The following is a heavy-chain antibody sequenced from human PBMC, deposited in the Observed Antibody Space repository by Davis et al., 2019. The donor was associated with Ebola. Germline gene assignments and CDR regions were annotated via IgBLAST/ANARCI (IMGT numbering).Heavy chain of an antibody. CDR2: IKSKTDGGTT. J-gene: IGHJ4*02. CDR1: GFTFSNAW. CDR3: TTGVYEATYYFDY. D-gene: IGHD2-8*01. Sequence: GGSLRLSCAASGFTFSNAWMSWVRQAPGKGLEWVGRIKSKTDGGTTDYAALVKGRFTISRDDSKNTLYLQMNSLKTEDTAVYYCTTGVYEATYYFDYWGQGTLVTVSS. V-gene: IGHV3-15*01.